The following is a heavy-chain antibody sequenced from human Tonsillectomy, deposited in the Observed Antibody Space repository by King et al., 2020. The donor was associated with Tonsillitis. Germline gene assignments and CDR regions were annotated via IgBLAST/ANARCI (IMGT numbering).Heavy chain of an antibody. V-gene: IGHV6-1*01. D-gene: IGHD5-12*01. CDR1: GDIFSSKSAA. CDR3: SSDGERSGSDVLFDC. J-gene: IGHJ4*02. Sequence: VQLPQSGPGLVKPSQTLSLPCAISGDIFSSKSAAWHWLRPSPSRGLEWLGRTFYRSKWNYDYAVSVKSRITIKPDTVRNQVSLYLNAVTPEDTSVYYGSSDGERSGSDVLFDCWGQGTLVTVSS. CDR2: TFYRSKWNY.